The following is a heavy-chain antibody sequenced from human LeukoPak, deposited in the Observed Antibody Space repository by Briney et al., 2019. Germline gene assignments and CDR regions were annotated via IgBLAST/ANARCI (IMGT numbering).Heavy chain of an antibody. V-gene: IGHV4-39*07. J-gene: IGHJ4*02. CDR1: GGSISSSNYY. CDR2: IYHSGST. D-gene: IGHD3-10*01. CDR3: ARDAYYYGSGSQVFDY. Sequence: SETLSLTCTVSGGSISSSNYYWSWIRQPPGKGLEWIGSIYHSGSTYYNPSLKSRVTISVDTSKNQFSLKLSSVTAADTAVYYCARDAYYYGSGSQVFDYWGQGTLVTVSS.